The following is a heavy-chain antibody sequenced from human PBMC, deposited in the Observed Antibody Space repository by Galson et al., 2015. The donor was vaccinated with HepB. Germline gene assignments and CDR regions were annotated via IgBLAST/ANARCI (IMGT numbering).Heavy chain of an antibody. J-gene: IGHJ4*02. CDR3: ARHSGHISGWYTGRGGFDS. CDR1: GSTLSKYD. Sequence: SLRLSCAASGSTLSKYDMHWVRQAPGKGLEWVAVISYDGRNNHHADSVKGRFTISRDNSKNTLYLQMNSLRPEDTAVYYCARHSGHISGWYTGRGGFDSWGQGTLVTVSA. V-gene: IGHV3-30*03. D-gene: IGHD6-19*01. CDR2: ISYDGRNN.